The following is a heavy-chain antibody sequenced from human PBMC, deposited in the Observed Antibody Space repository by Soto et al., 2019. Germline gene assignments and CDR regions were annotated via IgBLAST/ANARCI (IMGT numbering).Heavy chain of an antibody. CDR1: GYTFTAYY. J-gene: IGHJ4*02. Sequence: QVQLVQSGAEVKKPGASVKVSCKTSGYTFTAYYIHWVRQAPGQGLEWMGCINPDSGGTKYAQKFQGRVTMTRDTSMTTAYMDLSSLRSDDTAFYYCARALSFGSGTFDYWGQGTLVTVSS. CDR2: INPDSGGT. V-gene: IGHV1-2*02. CDR3: ARALSFGSGTFDY. D-gene: IGHD1-26*01.